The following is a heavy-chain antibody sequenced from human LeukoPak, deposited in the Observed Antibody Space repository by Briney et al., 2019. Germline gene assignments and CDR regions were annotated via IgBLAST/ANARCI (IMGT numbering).Heavy chain of an antibody. D-gene: IGHD1-14*01. CDR1: GFTLSSYS. Sequence: PGGSLRLSCAASGFTLSSYSMNWVRQAPGKGLERVSSISSSSSYIYYADSVKSRFTISRDNAKNSLYLQMNSLRAEDTAVYYCTDTGPADAFDIWGQGTMVTVSS. J-gene: IGHJ3*02. CDR3: TDTGPADAFDI. CDR2: ISSSSSYI. V-gene: IGHV3-21*01.